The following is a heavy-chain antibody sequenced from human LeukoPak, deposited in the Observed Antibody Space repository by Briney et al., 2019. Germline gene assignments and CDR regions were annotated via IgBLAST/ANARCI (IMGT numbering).Heavy chain of an antibody. CDR2: IYPNSGGT. J-gene: IGHJ4*02. V-gene: IGHV1-2*02. Sequence: ASVKVSCKASGYTFTDYYMHWVRQAPGQGLEWMGWIYPNSGGTNYAQKFQGRVTMTRDTSISTAYMELSRLRSDDTAVYYCARGGYSGYENFDYWGQGTLVTVSS. CDR3: ARGGYSGYENFDY. CDR1: GYTFTDYY. D-gene: IGHD5-12*01.